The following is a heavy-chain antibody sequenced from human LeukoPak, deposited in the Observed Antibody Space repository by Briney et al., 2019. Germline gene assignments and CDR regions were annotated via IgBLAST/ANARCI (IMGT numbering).Heavy chain of an antibody. CDR1: GGSISSYY. J-gene: IGHJ4*02. CDR2: IYYSGST. CDR3: ARGYTAMVTDY. V-gene: IGHV4-59*01. D-gene: IGHD5-18*01. Sequence: SETLSLACTVSGGSISSYYWSWIRQPPGKGLEWIGYIYYSGSTNYNPSLKSRVTISVDTSKNQFSLKLSSVTAADTAVYYCARGYTAMVTDYWGQGTLVTVSS.